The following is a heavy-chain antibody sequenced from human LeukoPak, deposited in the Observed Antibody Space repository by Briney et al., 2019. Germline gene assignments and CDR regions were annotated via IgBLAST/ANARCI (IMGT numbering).Heavy chain of an antibody. Sequence: NTSETLSLTCAVYGGSFSDYYWSWIRQPPGKGLEWIGYIYDSGSTNYNPSLKSRVTISVDTSKNQFSLKLSSVTAADTAVFYCASLTTADAFDIWGQGTMVTVSS. V-gene: IGHV4-59*01. J-gene: IGHJ3*02. D-gene: IGHD3-22*01. CDR2: IYDSGST. CDR3: ASLTTADAFDI. CDR1: GGSFSDYY.